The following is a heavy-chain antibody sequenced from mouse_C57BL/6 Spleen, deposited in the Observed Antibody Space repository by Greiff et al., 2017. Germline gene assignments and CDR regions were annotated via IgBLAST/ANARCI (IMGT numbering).Heavy chain of an antibody. CDR1: GYTFNDYY. CDR3: ASYGYEFAY. V-gene: IGHV1-76*01. CDR2: IYPGSGNT. J-gene: IGHJ3*01. Sequence: VKLVESGAELVRPGASVKLSCKASGYTFNDYYINWVKQRPGQGLEWIARIYPGSGNTYYNEKFKGKATLTAEKSSSTAYMQLSSLTSEDSAVYCCASYGYEFAYWGQGTLVTVSA. D-gene: IGHD2-2*01.